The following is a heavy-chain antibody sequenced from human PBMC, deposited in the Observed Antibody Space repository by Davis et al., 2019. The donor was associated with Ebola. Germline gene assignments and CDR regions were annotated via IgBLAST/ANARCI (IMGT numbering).Heavy chain of an antibody. V-gene: IGHV1-2*04. CDR3: ARYAGSIAALEIWYNWNDRGLYFDY. CDR2: INPNSGGT. Sequence: AASVKVSCQASGYTFTGYYMHWVRQAPGQGLEWMGWINPNSGGTNYAQKFQGWVTMTRDTSISTAYMELSRLRSDDTAVYYCARYAGSIAALEIWYNWNDRGLYFDYWGQGTLVTVSP. D-gene: IGHD1-20*01. J-gene: IGHJ4*02. CDR1: GYTFTGYY.